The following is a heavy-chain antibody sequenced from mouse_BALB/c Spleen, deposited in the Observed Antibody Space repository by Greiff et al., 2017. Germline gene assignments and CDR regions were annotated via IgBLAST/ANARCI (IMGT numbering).Heavy chain of an antibody. D-gene: IGHD2-4*01. CDR2: IDPANGNT. J-gene: IGHJ4*01. Sequence: EVKLQESGAELVKPGASVKLSCTASGFNIKDTYMHWVKQRPEQGLEWIGRIDPANGNTKYDPKFQGKATITADTSSNTAYLQLSSLTSEDTAVYYCARSGVYYDYDDAMDYWGQGTSVTVSS. CDR1: GFNIKDTY. CDR3: ARSGVYYDYDDAMDY. V-gene: IGHV14-3*02.